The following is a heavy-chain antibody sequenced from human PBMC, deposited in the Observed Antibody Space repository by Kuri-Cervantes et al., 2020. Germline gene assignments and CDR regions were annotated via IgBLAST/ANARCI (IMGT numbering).Heavy chain of an antibody. CDR2: IKQDGSEK. D-gene: IGHD3-22*01. Sequence: ETLSLTCAASGFTFSSYWMSWVRQAPGKGLEWVANIKQDGSEKYYADSVKGRFTISRDNAKNSLYLQMNSLRAEDTALYYCAKATNYYDSSGVDYWGQGTLVTVSS. V-gene: IGHV3-7*03. CDR1: GFTFSSYW. J-gene: IGHJ4*02. CDR3: AKATNYYDSSGVDY.